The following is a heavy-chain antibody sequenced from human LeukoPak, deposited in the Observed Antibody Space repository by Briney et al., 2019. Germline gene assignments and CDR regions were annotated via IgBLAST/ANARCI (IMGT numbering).Heavy chain of an antibody. CDR3: ARGRKLLWFGELRGFDY. CDR2: IYYSGST. Sequence: SETLSLTCTVSGGSISSYYWSWIQQPPGKGLEWIGYIYYSGSTNYNPSLKSRVTISVDTSKNQFSLKLSSVTAADTAVYYCARGRKLLWFGELRGFDYWGQGTLVTVSS. CDR1: GGSISSYY. J-gene: IGHJ4*02. D-gene: IGHD3-10*01. V-gene: IGHV4-59*01.